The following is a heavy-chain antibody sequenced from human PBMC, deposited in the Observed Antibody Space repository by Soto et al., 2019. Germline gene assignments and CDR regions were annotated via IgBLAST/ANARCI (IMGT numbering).Heavy chain of an antibody. Sequence: EVQLVESGGGLVQPGGSLRLSCAASGFTFSSYSMNWVRQAPGKGLEWVSYISSSTIYYADSVKGRFTISRDNAKNSLYLQMNSLRDEDTAVYYCAREGGSYNWLDPWGQGTLVTVSS. CDR2: ISSSTI. D-gene: IGHD3-10*01. V-gene: IGHV3-48*02. J-gene: IGHJ5*02. CDR1: GFTFSSYS. CDR3: AREGGSYNWLDP.